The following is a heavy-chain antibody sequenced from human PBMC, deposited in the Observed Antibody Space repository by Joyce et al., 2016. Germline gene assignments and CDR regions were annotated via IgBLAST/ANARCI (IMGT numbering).Heavy chain of an antibody. Sequence: EVQLVESGGGLVKPGGSLKISCGASGFMFSTSSMSWFRQAPGKGLEWVSAISGDRRFIFHADSVRGRFTVSRDNAENSLYLQMKSLRVEDTAVYFCARGGLVYDYSMDVWGQGTTVIVSS. D-gene: IGHD2-21*01. V-gene: IGHV3-21*02. CDR3: ARGGLVYDYSMDV. CDR1: GFMFSTSS. J-gene: IGHJ6*02. CDR2: ISGDRRFI.